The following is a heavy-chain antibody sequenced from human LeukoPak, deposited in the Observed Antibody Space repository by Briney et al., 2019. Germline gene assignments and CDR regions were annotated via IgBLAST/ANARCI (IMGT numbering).Heavy chain of an antibody. Sequence: GASVKVSCKASGYTFTRYYMHWVRQAPGQGHERRGGRNPNSGGTNYAQKFQGRVTMTRDTSISTAYMELSRLRSDDTAVYYCASHLTGAVAFDVWGQGTMVTVS. CDR2: RNPNSGGT. V-gene: IGHV1-2*02. CDR1: GYTFTRYY. CDR3: ASHLTGAVAFDV. J-gene: IGHJ3*01. D-gene: IGHD7-27*01.